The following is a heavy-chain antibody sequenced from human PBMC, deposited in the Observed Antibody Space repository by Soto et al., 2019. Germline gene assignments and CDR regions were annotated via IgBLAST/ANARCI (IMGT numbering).Heavy chain of an antibody. CDR3: ARGRFVYSWFDP. D-gene: IGHD2-15*01. CDR1: GGSFSGYY. CDR2: INHSGGT. J-gene: IGHJ5*02. Sequence: QVQLQQWGAGLLKPSETLSLTCAVYGGSFSGYYWSWIRQPPGKGLEWIGEINHSGGTNYNPSLKSRVTISVDTSKNQFSLKLSSVTAADTAVYYCARGRFVYSWFDPWGQGTLVTVSS. V-gene: IGHV4-34*01.